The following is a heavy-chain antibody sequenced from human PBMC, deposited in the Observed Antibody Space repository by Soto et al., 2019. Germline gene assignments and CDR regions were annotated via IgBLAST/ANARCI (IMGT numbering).Heavy chain of an antibody. V-gene: IGHV1-69*01. Sequence: QVQLVQSGAEMKKPGSSVKVSCQSSGGTFNTYAMNWVRQAPGQGPEWMGDISPMFGAANYAPKFHGRVTITAEESTGTSYMQLSSLTSEHTAIYFCAREVQVHTPAFVYWGQGTLVTVSS. D-gene: IGHD3-10*01. CDR3: AREVQVHTPAFVY. CDR1: GGTFNTYA. J-gene: IGHJ4*02. CDR2: ISPMFGAA.